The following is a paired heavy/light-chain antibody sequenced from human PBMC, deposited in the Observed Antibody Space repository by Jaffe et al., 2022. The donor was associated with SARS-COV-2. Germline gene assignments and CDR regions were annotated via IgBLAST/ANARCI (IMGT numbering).Heavy chain of an antibody. CDR1: GFTFSDHS. CDR3: ARWGGTYPYYYYAMDA. V-gene: IGHV3-48*02. J-gene: IGHJ6*02. CDR2: ISGTGYTI. Sequence: EVQLVESGGGLVQPGGSLRLSCAASGFTFSDHSMNWVRQAPGKGLEWLSYISGTGYTIHYADSAEGRFTISRDNAKNSLFLQMNNLRDEDTAVYYCARWGGTYPYYYYAMDAWGQGTTVTVSS. D-gene: IGHD3-16*01.
Light chain of an antibody. Sequence: EIVLTQSPATLSLSPGERATLSCRASQSVSSSLAWYQQKPGQAPRLLIFDASNRAPGIPARFSGGGSGTDFTLTISSLEPEDFAVYYCQQRNGWPWTFGQGTKVEIK. CDR3: QQRNGWPWT. J-gene: IGKJ1*01. CDR2: DAS. CDR1: QSVSSS. V-gene: IGKV3-11*01.